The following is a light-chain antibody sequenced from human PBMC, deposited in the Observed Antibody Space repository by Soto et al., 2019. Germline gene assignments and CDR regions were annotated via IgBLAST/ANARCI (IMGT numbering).Light chain of an antibody. V-gene: IGKV1-5*03. Sequence: DIQMTQSPSILSASVVDRVTITCRASQRIDTWLAWYQQKPGTAPKLLIYKATTLQSGVPSRFSGSGSGTEFTLAISSLEPDDFAVYYCQQYGSSPRTFGQGTRLEIK. CDR2: KAT. CDR1: QRIDTW. CDR3: QQYGSSPRT. J-gene: IGKJ5*01.